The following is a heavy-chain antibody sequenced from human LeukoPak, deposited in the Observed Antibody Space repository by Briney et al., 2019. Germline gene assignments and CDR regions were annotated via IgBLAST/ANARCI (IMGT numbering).Heavy chain of an antibody. D-gene: IGHD3-16*01. V-gene: IGHV4-59*11. CDR1: GDSISVHY. CDR2: IDYRGIT. Sequence: PSETLSLTCTVSGDSISVHYWTWIRQPPGKGLECIGCIDYRGITNFNPSLQSRVTISLDTSKKQFSLQLRSVTAADTAVYYCARDRRDLRVGLDVWGPGTTVIVSS. J-gene: IGHJ6*02. CDR3: ARDRRDLRVGLDV.